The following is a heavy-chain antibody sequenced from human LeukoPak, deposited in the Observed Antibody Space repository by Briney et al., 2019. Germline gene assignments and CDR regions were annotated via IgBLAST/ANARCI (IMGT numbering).Heavy chain of an antibody. Sequence: ASVKVSCKASGYTFTGYYMHWVRQAPGQGLEWMGWINPNSGGTNYAQKFQGRVTMTRNTSISTAYMELSSLRSEDTAVYYCARGLSDSSGYFSNYYYYYYYMDVWGKGTTVTISS. CDR2: INPNSGGT. V-gene: IGHV1-2*02. CDR3: ARGLSDSSGYFSNYYYYYYYMDV. CDR1: GYTFTGYY. J-gene: IGHJ6*03. D-gene: IGHD3-22*01.